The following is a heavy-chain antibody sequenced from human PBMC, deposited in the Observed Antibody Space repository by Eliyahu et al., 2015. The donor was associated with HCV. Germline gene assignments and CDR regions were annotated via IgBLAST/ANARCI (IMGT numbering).Heavy chain of an antibody. Sequence: QVYLVQSGVEMKRPGASMKVSCEASGYTFSNYGISWLRQAPGQGLEWIGWISGHNGNTNYAQKLQGRITMTTDTPTSTAYMELRSLRPDDTAVYYCARNPDFWSGYYAVYFDHWSQGTLITVS. CDR2: ISGHNGNT. D-gene: IGHD3-3*01. V-gene: IGHV1-18*01. J-gene: IGHJ4*02. CDR1: GYTFSNYG. CDR3: ARNPDFWSGYYAVYFDH.